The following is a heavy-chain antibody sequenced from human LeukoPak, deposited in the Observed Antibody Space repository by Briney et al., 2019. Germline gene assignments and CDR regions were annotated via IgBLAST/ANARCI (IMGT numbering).Heavy chain of an antibody. CDR2: INHSGST. V-gene: IGHV4-34*01. CDR1: GGSFSGYY. D-gene: IGHD1-26*01. J-gene: IGHJ4*02. Sequence: PSETLSHTCAVYGGSFSGYYWSWIRQPPGKGLEWIGEINHSGSTNYNPSLKSRVTISVDTSKNQFSLKLSSVTAADTAVYYCVRGDAGGATYSYWGQGTLVTVSS. CDR3: VRGDAGGATYSY.